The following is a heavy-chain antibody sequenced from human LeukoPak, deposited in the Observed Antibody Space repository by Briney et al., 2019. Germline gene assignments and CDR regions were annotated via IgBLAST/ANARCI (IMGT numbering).Heavy chain of an antibody. V-gene: IGHV1-69*05. J-gene: IGHJ6*03. D-gene: IGHD3-3*01. CDR2: IIPIFGTA. Sequence: SVKVSCKASGGTFSSYAISWVRQAPGQGLEWMGRIIPIFGTANYAQKFQGRVTITMDESTSTAYMELSSLRSEDTAVYYCARVYYDFWSGAHYYYMDVWGKGTTVTVSS. CDR3: ARVYYDFWSGAHYYYMDV. CDR1: GGTFSSYA.